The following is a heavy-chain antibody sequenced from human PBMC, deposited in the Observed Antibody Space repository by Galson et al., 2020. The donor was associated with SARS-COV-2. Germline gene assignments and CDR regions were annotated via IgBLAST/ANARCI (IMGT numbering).Heavy chain of an antibody. CDR3: AATRAY. V-gene: IGHV3-74*01. Sequence: GGSLRLSREASGYTFSSYWMHWVRQAPGKGLVWVSRINSDGNNTSYADSVKGRFTISRGNAKNTLYLQTNSLRVEDTAVYYCAATRAYWGQGTLVPVSS. J-gene: IGHJ4*02. CDR1: GYTFSSYW. CDR2: INSDGNNT.